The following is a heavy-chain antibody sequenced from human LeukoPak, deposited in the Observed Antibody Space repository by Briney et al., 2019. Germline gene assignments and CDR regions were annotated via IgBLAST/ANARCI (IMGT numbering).Heavy chain of an antibody. D-gene: IGHD3-22*01. V-gene: IGHV4-59*01. CDR2: IPYSGST. CDR1: GGSLSSYF. Sequence: PSETPSPTCTVSGGSLSSYFWSWSRQPPGGGRGCSGYIPYSGSTNYHPSLKSRVTISVDTSKNQFSLKLSSVTAADTAVYYCARVANPSSGYSPLDCWGQGTRVTVPS. CDR3: ARVANPSSGYSPLDC. J-gene: IGHJ4*02.